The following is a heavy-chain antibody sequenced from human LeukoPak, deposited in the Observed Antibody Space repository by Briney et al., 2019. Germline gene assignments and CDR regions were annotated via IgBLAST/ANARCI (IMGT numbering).Heavy chain of an antibody. V-gene: IGHV4-59*01. Sequence: SETLSLTCTVAGGSISSYYWSWIRQPPGKGLEWIGYIYYSGSTNYNPSLKSRVTISVDTSKNQFSLKLSSVTAADTAVYYCARASSGWNYGMDVWGQGTTVTVSS. D-gene: IGHD6-19*01. CDR3: ARASSGWNYGMDV. CDR2: IYYSGST. J-gene: IGHJ6*02. CDR1: GGSISSYY.